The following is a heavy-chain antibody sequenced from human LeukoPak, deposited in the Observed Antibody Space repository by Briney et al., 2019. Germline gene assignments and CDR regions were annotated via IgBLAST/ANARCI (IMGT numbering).Heavy chain of an antibody. CDR2: MCYSGNT. CDR3: ARGFTYFDY. J-gene: IGHJ4*02. CDR1: GDSISSSTYY. V-gene: IGHV4-39*07. Sequence: SETLSLTCTSSGDSISSSTYYWGWIRQPPGKGLEWIGSMCYSGNTCYNPSLKSRVTISVDTSKNHFSLKLSSVTAADTAVYYCARGFTYFDYWGQGTLVTVSS.